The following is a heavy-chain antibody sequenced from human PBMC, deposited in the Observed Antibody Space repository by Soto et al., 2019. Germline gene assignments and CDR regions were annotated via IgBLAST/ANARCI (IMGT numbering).Heavy chain of an antibody. CDR3: ARGYAFDI. CDR2: TYYRSNWSN. V-gene: IGHV6-1*01. Sequence: PSQTLSLTCAISGDSVSSNSAAWNWLRQSPSRGLEWLGRTYYRSNWSNDYALSVKGRITINPDTSKNQSSLQLNSLTPEDTAVYYCARGYAFDIWGQGTMVTVSS. J-gene: IGHJ3*02. CDR1: GDSVSSNSAA.